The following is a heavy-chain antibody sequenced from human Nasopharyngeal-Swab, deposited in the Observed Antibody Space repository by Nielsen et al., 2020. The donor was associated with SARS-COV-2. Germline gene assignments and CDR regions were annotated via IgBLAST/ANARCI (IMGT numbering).Heavy chain of an antibody. V-gene: IGHV1-24*01. Sequence: ASVKVSCKVSGYTLTELSMHWVRQAPGKGLEWMGGFDPGDGETIYAQKFQGRVTMTEDTSTDTAYMELSSLRSEDTAVYYCATGPVLRYFDWFDPWGQGTLVTVSS. CDR2: FDPGDGET. J-gene: IGHJ5*02. D-gene: IGHD3-9*01. CDR1: GYTLTELS. CDR3: ATGPVLRYFDWFDP.